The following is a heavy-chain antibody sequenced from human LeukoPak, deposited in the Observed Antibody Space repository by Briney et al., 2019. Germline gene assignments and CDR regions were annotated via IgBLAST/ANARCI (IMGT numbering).Heavy chain of an antibody. Sequence: ASVKVSCKASGYTFTSYDINWVRQATGQGLEWMGWMNPNSGNTGYAQKFQGRVTITRNTSISTAYMELSSLRSEDTAVYYCARTPTTVTTYAFDIWGQGTMVTVSS. D-gene: IGHD4-17*01. CDR1: GYTFTSYD. CDR3: ARTPTTVTTYAFDI. V-gene: IGHV1-8*03. J-gene: IGHJ3*02. CDR2: MNPNSGNT.